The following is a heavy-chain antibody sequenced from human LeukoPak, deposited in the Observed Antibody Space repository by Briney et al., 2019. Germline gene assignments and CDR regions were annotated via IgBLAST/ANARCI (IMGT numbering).Heavy chain of an antibody. D-gene: IGHD6-13*01. V-gene: IGHV3-30-3*01. CDR3: ARQPSSSWFADY. CDR2: ISYDGNNK. J-gene: IGHJ4*02. Sequence: GGSLRLSCAASGFTFSTYAMHWVRQAPGKGLEWVAVISYDGNNKYYADSVKGRFTISRDNSKNTLYLQMNSLRTEDTAVYYCARQPSSSWFADYWGQGTLVTVSS. CDR1: GFTFSTYA.